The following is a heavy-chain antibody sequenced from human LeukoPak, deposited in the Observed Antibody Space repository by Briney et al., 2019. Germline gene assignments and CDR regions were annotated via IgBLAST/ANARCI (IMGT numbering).Heavy chain of an antibody. J-gene: IGHJ4*02. V-gene: IGHV4-59*01. Sequence: SETLSLTCTVSGGSISSYYWSWIRQPPGKGLEWIGYIPYSGCTNYNPSLNSRVTISVDTSKNQFSLKLNSVTAADTALYYCARYIWGSYPTFEDYWGQGSLVTVSS. CDR1: GGSISSYY. CDR3: ARYIWGSYPTFEDY. D-gene: IGHD3-16*02. CDR2: IPYSGCT.